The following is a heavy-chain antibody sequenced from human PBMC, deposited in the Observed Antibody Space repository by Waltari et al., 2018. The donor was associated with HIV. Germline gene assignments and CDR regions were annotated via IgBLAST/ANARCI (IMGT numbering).Heavy chain of an antibody. D-gene: IGHD6-19*01. CDR2: IYPGDSDT. CDR3: ARTVGYSTGLLLDV. J-gene: IGHJ6*02. CDR1: GYSFTTDW. V-gene: IGHV5-51*03. Sequence: EVQLVQSGPEVKKPGESLKISCRGSGYSFTTDWIGWVRQMPGKGLEWMGIIYPGDSDTRYSPSFQGQVTISADKSINTAYLQWSSLEASDTASYYCARTVGYSTGLLLDVWGQGTAVTVSS.